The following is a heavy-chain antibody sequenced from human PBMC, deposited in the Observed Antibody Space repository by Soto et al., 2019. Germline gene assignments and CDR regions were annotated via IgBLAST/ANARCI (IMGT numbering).Heavy chain of an antibody. J-gene: IGHJ4*02. CDR2: IYYSGST. CDR1: GGSITSRSYY. CDR3: ARHTPAISISDH. Sequence: SETLSLTCTVSGGSITSRSYYWGWIRQPPGKGLEWIGSIYYSGSTYYNPSLKSRVTISVDTSKNQFSLKLSSVTAADTAVYYCARHTPAISISDHWGQGSLVTVSS. D-gene: IGHD2-15*01. V-gene: IGHV4-39*01.